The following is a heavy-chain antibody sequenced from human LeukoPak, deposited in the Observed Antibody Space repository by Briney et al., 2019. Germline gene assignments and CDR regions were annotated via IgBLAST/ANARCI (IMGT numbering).Heavy chain of an antibody. CDR3: AELRNTSPLYYFDY. CDR2: IYYSGST. CDR1: GGSISSGGYY. J-gene: IGHJ4*02. V-gene: IGHV4-31*03. D-gene: IGHD2/OR15-2a*01. Sequence: SETLSLTCTVSGGSISSGGYYWSWIRQHPGKGLEWIGYIYYSGSTYYNPSLKNRVTISVDTSKNQFSLKLSSVTAADTAVYYCAELRNTSPLYYFDYWGQRTLVTVSS.